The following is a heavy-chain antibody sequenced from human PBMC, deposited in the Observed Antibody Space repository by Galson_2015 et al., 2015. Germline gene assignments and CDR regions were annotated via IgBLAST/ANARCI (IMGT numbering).Heavy chain of an antibody. V-gene: IGHV3-43*02. J-gene: IGHJ6*02. CDR3: AKGLHYYDSSGYYYVWPLLYYYYGMDV. D-gene: IGHD3-22*01. CDR1: GFTFDDYA. Sequence: SLRLSCAASGFTFDDYAMHWVHQAPGKGLEWVSLISGDGGSTYYADSVKGRFTISRDNSKNSLYLQMNSLRTEDTALYYCAKGLHYYDSSGYYYVWPLLYYYYGMDVWGQGTTVTVSS. CDR2: ISGDGGST.